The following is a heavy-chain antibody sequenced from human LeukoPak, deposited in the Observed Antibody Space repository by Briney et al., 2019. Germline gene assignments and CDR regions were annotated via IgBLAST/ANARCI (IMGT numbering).Heavy chain of an antibody. CDR2: IYYSGST. V-gene: IGHV4-59*12. CDR3: AREELRYFDWLLNWFDP. D-gene: IGHD3-9*01. J-gene: IGHJ5*02. Sequence: SETLSLTCTVSGGSISSYYWSWIRQPPGKGLEWIGYIYYSGSTNYNPSLKSRVTMSMDTSKNQFSLNLSSVTAADTAVYYCAREELRYFDWLLNWFDPWGQGTLVTVSS. CDR1: GGSISSYY.